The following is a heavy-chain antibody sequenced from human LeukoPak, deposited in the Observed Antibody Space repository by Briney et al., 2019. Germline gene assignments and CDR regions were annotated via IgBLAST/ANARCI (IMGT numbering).Heavy chain of an antibody. J-gene: IGHJ5*02. CDR1: GYTFTGYY. CDR2: INPNSGGT. Sequence: ASVKVSCKASGYTFTGYYMHWVRQAPGQGLEWMGWINPNSGGTNYAQKFQGRVTMTRDTSISTAYMELSRLRSDDTAVYYCARQYGTGQGWFDPWGQGTLVTVSS. V-gene: IGHV1-2*02. D-gene: IGHD1-1*01. CDR3: ARQYGTGQGWFDP.